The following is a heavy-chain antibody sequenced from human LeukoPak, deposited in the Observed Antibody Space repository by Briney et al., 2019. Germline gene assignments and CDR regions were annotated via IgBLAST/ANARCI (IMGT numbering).Heavy chain of an antibody. Sequence: ASVKLSCKASGYTFTGYYMHWVRQAPGQGLEWMGWINPNSDDTNYAQKFQGRVTMTRDTSISIAYMELSRLTSDDTAVYYCARSNVVGVTSPWYFDYWGQGTLVTVSS. D-gene: IGHD2-15*01. CDR2: INPNSDDT. CDR1: GYTFTGYY. J-gene: IGHJ4*02. CDR3: ARSNVVGVTSPWYFDY. V-gene: IGHV1-2*02.